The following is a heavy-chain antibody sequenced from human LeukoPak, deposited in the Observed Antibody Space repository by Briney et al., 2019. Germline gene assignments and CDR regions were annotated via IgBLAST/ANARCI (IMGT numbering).Heavy chain of an antibody. D-gene: IGHD6-13*01. CDR2: IYSGGST. Sequence: GGSLRLSCAASGFTVSSNYMSWVRQAPGKGLEWVSVIYSGGSTYYADAVKGRFTISRDNSKNTLYIQMNSLRAEDRAVYYCARATPSSSWTGTYDYWGQGTLVTASS. CDR1: GFTVSSNY. J-gene: IGHJ4*02. V-gene: IGHV3-53*01. CDR3: ARATPSSSWTGTYDY.